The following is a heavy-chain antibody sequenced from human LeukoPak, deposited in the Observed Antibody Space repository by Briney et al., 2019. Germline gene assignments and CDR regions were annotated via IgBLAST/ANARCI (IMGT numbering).Heavy chain of an antibody. CDR2: IKQDGSEK. J-gene: IGHJ4*02. Sequence: GGSLRLSCAASGFTFSSYWMSWVRQAPGKGLEWVANIKQDGSEKYYVDSVKGRFTISRDNDKNSLYLQMNSLRAEDTAVYYCATSRDVLLWFGELYWGQGTLVTVSS. V-gene: IGHV3-7*01. D-gene: IGHD3-10*01. CDR3: ATSRDVLLWFGELY. CDR1: GFTFSSYW.